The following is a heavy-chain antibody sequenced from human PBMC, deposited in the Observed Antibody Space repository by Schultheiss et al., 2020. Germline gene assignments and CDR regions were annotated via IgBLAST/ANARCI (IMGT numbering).Heavy chain of an antibody. J-gene: IGHJ6*02. V-gene: IGHV4-30-4*01. CDR2: IYYSGST. CDR3: ARAVPAAMPYYYYYGMDV. Sequence: SETLSLTCTVSAGSIIHYYWSWIRQPPGKGLEWIGYIYYSGSTYYNPSLKSRVTISVDTSKNQFSLKLTSVTAADTAVYYCARAVPAAMPYYYYYGMDVWGQGTTVTVSS. CDR1: AGSIIHYY. D-gene: IGHD2-2*01.